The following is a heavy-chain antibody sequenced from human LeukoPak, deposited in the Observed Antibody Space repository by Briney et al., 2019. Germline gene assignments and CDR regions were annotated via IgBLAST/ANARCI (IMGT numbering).Heavy chain of an antibody. CDR1: GFTFSNYG. CDR2: IRYDGNNK. J-gene: IGHJ4*02. CDR3: AKDTLTMIPVEIDY. Sequence: PGGSLRLSCAASGFTFSNYGMHWVRQAPGKGLEWVAFIRYDGNNKYYADSVKGRFTISRDNSKNTLYVQMNSLRADDTAVYYCAKDTLTMIPVEIDYWGQGTLVTVSS. V-gene: IGHV3-30*02. D-gene: IGHD3-22*01.